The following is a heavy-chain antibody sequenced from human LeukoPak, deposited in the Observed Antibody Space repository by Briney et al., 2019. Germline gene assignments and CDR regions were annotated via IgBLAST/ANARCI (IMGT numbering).Heavy chain of an antibody. D-gene: IGHD3-22*01. Sequence: ASVKVSCKASGYTFSSYYMHWVRQAPGQGLEWMGIINPSGGSTSYAQKFQGRVTVTRDTSTSTVFMELSSLRSEDTAVYYCARGPPGRVYDSSKRGLFDPWGQGTLVTVS. CDR1: GYTFSSYY. V-gene: IGHV1-46*01. J-gene: IGHJ5*02. CDR2: INPSGGST. CDR3: ARGPPGRVYDSSKRGLFDP.